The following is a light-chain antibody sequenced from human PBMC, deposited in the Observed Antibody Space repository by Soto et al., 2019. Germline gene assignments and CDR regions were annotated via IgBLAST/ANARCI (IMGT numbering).Light chain of an antibody. CDR1: SSDVGGYKY. J-gene: IGLJ2*01. V-gene: IGLV2-14*01. Sequence: QSALTQPASVSGSPGQSITISCTGTSSDVGGYKYVSWYQQHPGKAPKFMIYDVSNRPSGVSNRFSGSKSGNTASLTISGLQAEDEADYYCSSYTSGSTVVFGGGTKLTVL. CDR3: SSYTSGSTVV. CDR2: DVS.